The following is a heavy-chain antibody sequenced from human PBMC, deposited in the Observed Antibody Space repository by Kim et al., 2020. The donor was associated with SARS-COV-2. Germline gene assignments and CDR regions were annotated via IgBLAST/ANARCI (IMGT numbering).Heavy chain of an antibody. V-gene: IGHV6-1*01. Sequence: NDYALSVRSRITINPDTSNNQFSLQLNSVTPEDTAIYYCVRRRSGYGLDVWGQGTTVTVSS. J-gene: IGHJ6*02. CDR2: N. CDR3: VRRRSGYGLDV.